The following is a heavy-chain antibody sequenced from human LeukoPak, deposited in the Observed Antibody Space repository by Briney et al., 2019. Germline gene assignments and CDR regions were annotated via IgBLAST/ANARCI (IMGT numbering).Heavy chain of an antibody. CDR3: ASEYYYYMDV. CDR2: ISSSSSTI. CDR1: GFTFSSYS. J-gene: IGHJ6*03. Sequence: GGSLRLSCAASGFTFSSYSMNWVRQAPGKGLEWVSYISSSSSTIYYADSVKGRSTISRDNAKNSLYLQMNSLRAEDTAVYYCASEYYYYMDVWGKGTTVTVSS. V-gene: IGHV3-48*04.